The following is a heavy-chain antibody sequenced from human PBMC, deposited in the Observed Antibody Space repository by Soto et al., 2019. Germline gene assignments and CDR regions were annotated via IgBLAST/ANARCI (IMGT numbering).Heavy chain of an antibody. D-gene: IGHD3-22*01. V-gene: IGHV1-2*02. CDR1: GYTFTDYY. J-gene: IGHJ4*02. Sequence: QVQLVQSGAAVKKPGASVKVSCKASGYTFTDYYVHWVRQAPGQGLEWMGWINANSGGTKSAQKFQGRVTMTRDTSISTAYMELSRLRSDDTAVYYCARRKGDYYDSSGYNYYFDYWGQGTLVTVSS. CDR2: INANSGGT. CDR3: ARRKGDYYDSSGYNYYFDY.